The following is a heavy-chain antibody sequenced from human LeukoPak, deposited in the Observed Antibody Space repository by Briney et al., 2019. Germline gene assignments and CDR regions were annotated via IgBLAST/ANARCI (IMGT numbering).Heavy chain of an antibody. CDR1: GGSFSGYY. CDR2: INHSGST. V-gene: IGHV4-34*01. CDR3: ARGKRGMITFGGVIVPRLMDV. J-gene: IGHJ6*03. Sequence: SETLSLTCAVYGGSFSGYYWSWIRQPPGKGLEWIGEINHSGSTNYNPSLKSRVTISVDTSKNQFSLKLSSVTAADTAVYYCARGKRGMITFGGVIVPRLMDVWGKGTTVTVSS. D-gene: IGHD3-16*02.